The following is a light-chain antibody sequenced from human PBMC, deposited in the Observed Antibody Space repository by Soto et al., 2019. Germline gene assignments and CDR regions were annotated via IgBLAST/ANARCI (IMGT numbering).Light chain of an antibody. CDR1: QSVSSSY. CDR2: GAS. V-gene: IGKV3-20*01. Sequence: EIVLTQSPVTLSLFPGERATLSCRASQSVSSSYLAWYQQKPGQAPRLLIYGASTRATDIPDRFSGSGSGTDFTLTISRLEPEDFAVYYCQQYGSSPRTFGQGTKVEIK. CDR3: QQYGSSPRT. J-gene: IGKJ1*01.